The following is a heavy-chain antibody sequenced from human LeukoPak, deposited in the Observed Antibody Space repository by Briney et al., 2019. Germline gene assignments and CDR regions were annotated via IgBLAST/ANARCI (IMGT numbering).Heavy chain of an antibody. CDR2: INHSGST. CDR3: ARGHPRLLWFGELSRFDP. V-gene: IGHV4-34*01. D-gene: IGHD3-10*01. Sequence: PSETLSLTCAVYGGSFSGYYWSWIRQPPGKGLEWIGEINHSGSTNYNPSLKSRATISVDTSKNQFSLKLSSVTAADTAVYYCARGHPRLLWFGELSRFDPWGQGTLVTVSS. CDR1: GGSFSGYY. J-gene: IGHJ5*02.